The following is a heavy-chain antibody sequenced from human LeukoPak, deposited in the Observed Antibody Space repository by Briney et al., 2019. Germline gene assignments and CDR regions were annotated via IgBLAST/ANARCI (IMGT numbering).Heavy chain of an antibody. CDR3: ARVPYYYDSSGYSYYYYGMDV. Sequence: ASAKVSCKASGYTFTGYYMHWVRQAPGQGLEWMGWINPNSGGTNYAQKFQGRVTMTRDTSISTAYMELSRLRSDDTAVYYCARVPYYYDSSGYSYYYYGMDVWGQGTTVTVSS. J-gene: IGHJ6*02. D-gene: IGHD3-22*01. V-gene: IGHV1-2*02. CDR2: INPNSGGT. CDR1: GYTFTGYY.